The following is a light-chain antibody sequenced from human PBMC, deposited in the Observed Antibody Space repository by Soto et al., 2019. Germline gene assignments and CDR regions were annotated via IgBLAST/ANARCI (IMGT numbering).Light chain of an antibody. J-gene: IGKJ4*01. CDR3: QQYGNSPPLT. Sequence: EIVLTQSPATLSVSPGERPALSCRPSQSVSSHLAWYQQIPGQAPRLLIYGASTRATGIPARFSGSGSGTDFTLTISRLEPEDFALYYCQQYGNSPPLTFGGGTKVDIK. CDR1: QSVSSH. V-gene: IGKV3-20*01. CDR2: GAS.